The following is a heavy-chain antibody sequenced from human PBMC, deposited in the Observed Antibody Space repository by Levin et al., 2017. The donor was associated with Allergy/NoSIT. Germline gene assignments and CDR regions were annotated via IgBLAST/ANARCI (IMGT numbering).Heavy chain of an antibody. J-gene: IGHJ6*02. Sequence: RPGGSLRLSCAASGFTFSSFAMNWVRQAPGKGLEWVSGLSDSGISTYYADSVKGRFTVSRDNSKNTLYLQMNSLRVEDTAVYSCARMWTTICSGTNCRFNGMDVWGQGTTVTVSS. CDR1: GFTFSSFA. D-gene: IGHD3-3*01. CDR3: ARMWTTICSGTNCRFNGMDV. V-gene: IGHV3-23*01. CDR2: LSDSGIST.